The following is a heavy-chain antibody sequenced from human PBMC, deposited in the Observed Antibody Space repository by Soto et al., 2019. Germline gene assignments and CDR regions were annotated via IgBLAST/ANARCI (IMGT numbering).Heavy chain of an antibody. V-gene: IGHV3-30-3*01. CDR1: GFTFSSYA. Sequence: GGSLRLSCAASGFTFSSYAMHWVRQAPGKGLEWVAVISYDGSNKYYADSVKGRFTISRDNSKNTLYLQMNSLRAEDTALYYCATSYGNAWYTYWGQGTQVTVSS. CDR2: ISYDGSNK. D-gene: IGHD6-13*01. CDR3: ATSYGNAWYTY. J-gene: IGHJ4*02.